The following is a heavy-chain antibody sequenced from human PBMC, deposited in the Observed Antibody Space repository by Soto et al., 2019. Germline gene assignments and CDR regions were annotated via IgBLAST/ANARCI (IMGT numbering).Heavy chain of an antibody. D-gene: IGHD6-13*01. V-gene: IGHV4-31*03. CDR3: ARGRGGIAAAGTLPYYYYMDV. CDR2: IYYSGST. Sequence: SETLSLTCTVSGGSISSGGYYWSWIRQHPGRGLEWIGYIYYSGSTYYNPSLKSRVTISVDTSKNQFSLKLSSVTAADTAVYYCARGRGGIAAAGTLPYYYYMDVWGKGTTVTVSS. CDR1: GGSISSGGYY. J-gene: IGHJ6*03.